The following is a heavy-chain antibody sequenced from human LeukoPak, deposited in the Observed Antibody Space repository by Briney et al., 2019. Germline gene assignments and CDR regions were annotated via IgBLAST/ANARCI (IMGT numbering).Heavy chain of an antibody. CDR3: ARHAAGGSYFDY. J-gene: IGHJ4*02. CDR2: VFHSGST. CDR1: GGSISSYY. D-gene: IGHD1-26*01. V-gene: IGHV4-59*08. Sequence: SETLSLTCTVSGGSISSYYWNWIRQPPGKGLEWIGYVFHSGSTNYNPSLKSRVTMSVDTSKNQFSLKLSSVTAADTAVYYCARHAAGGSYFDYWGQGTLVTVSS.